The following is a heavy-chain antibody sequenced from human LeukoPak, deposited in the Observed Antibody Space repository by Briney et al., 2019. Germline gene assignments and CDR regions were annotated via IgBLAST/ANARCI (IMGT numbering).Heavy chain of an antibody. V-gene: IGHV4-34*01. J-gene: IGHJ6*03. Sequence: PSETLCLTCAVYGGSFSGYYWSWIRQPPGKGLEWIGEINHSGSTNYNPSLKSRVTISVDTSKNQFSLKLSSVTAADTAVYYCARKGYCSSTSCYRGPYYYYYMDVWGKGTTVTISS. CDR3: ARKGYCSSTSCYRGPYYYYYMDV. CDR2: INHSGST. D-gene: IGHD2-2*01. CDR1: GGSFSGYY.